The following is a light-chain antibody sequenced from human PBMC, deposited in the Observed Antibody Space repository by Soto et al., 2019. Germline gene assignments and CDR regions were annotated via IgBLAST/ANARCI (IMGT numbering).Light chain of an antibody. CDR2: GAX. CDR3: QHYLNYPIP. V-gene: IGKV1-5*01. J-gene: IGKJ5*01. CDR1: QSISNW. Sequence: DIQMTQSPSTLPASVGDRVTITCRASQSISNWLAWYQQKXXXAHTTXXXGAXKXAXGAPSRFXGSRSSTDLNLTTTHLQSADFATGYCQHYLNYPIPVGQGTRLE.